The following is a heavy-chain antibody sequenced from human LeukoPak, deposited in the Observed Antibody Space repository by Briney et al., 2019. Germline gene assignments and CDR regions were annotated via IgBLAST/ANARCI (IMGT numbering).Heavy chain of an antibody. CDR2: INSDGSST. CDR3: AKLSLSGRSQSADY. Sequence: GSLRLSCAASGFIFSSYWMHWVRQAPGKGLVWVSRINSDGSSTSYADSVKGRFTISRDNSKNTLFLQMNSLRAEDTAVYYCAKLSLSGRSQSADYWGQGTLVTVSS. D-gene: IGHD3-10*01. CDR1: GFIFSSYW. V-gene: IGHV3-74*01. J-gene: IGHJ4*02.